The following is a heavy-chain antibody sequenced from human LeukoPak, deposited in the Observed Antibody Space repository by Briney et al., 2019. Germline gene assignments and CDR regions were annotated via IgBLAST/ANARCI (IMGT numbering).Heavy chain of an antibody. Sequence: SETLSLTCTVSGGSISSSSYYWGWLRQPPGKGLEWLGSIYYSGSTYYNPSLKSRVTISVDTSKNQFSLKLSSVTAADTAVYYCARLVRGVIPFYYYYGMDVWGQGTTVTVSS. CDR2: IYYSGST. V-gene: IGHV4-39*01. J-gene: IGHJ6*02. CDR1: GGSISSSSYY. CDR3: ARLVRGVIPFYYYYGMDV. D-gene: IGHD3-10*01.